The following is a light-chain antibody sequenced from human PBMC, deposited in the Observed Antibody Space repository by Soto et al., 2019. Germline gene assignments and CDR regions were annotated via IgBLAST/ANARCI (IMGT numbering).Light chain of an antibody. Sequence: DIQMTQFPSALSASVGDRATITCRASQSVNIWLAWYQQKQGIAPKLLISEASTVETGVPARCIGSCSGTQFTLTISSLQPDDLATYYCQQYNNFWTFGQGTKVQIK. CDR3: QQYNNFWT. CDR2: EAS. V-gene: IGKV1-5*03. CDR1: QSVNIW. J-gene: IGKJ1*01.